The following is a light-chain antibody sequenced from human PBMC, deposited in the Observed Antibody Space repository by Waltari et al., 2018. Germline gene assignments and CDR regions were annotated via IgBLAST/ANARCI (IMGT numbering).Light chain of an antibody. Sequence: HSVLTQPPSVSAAPPQRVPLSCSGSSSNFGRPHVSWYHQFPGGAPKPLIYDNRERPAGTPDRFSGSKAGTSAALDITGLQPEDEADYYCGTWDASLRAGVFGGGTRVTVL. CDR3: GTWDASLRAGV. CDR2: DNR. J-gene: IGLJ3*02. CDR1: SSNFGRPH. V-gene: IGLV1-51*01.